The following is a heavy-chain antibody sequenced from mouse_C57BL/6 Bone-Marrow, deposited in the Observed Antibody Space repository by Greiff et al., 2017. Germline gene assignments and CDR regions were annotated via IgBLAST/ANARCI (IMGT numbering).Heavy chain of an antibody. Sequence: VQLQQSGPGLVKPSQSLSLTCSVTGYSITSGYYWNWIRQFPGNKLEWMGYISYDGSNNYNPSLKNRISITRDTSKNQFFLKLNSVTTEDTATYYCARFYYYGSLYYFDYWGQGTTLTVSS. CDR2: ISYDGSN. J-gene: IGHJ2*01. D-gene: IGHD1-1*01. V-gene: IGHV3-6*01. CDR1: GYSITSGYY. CDR3: ARFYYYGSLYYFDY.